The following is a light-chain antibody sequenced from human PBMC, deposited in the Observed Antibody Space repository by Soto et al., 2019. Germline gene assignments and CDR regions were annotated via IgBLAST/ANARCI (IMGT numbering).Light chain of an antibody. CDR2: EVN. CDR3: CSYAGTVAYV. J-gene: IGLJ1*01. CDR1: SSVVGSYNL. V-gene: IGLV2-23*02. Sequence: QSVLTQPASVSGSPGQSITISCTGTSSVVGSYNLVSWYQQPPGKAPKVIICEVNKRPSGVSYRFSGSKSGNTASLTISGLQTEDEADYYCCSYAGTVAYVFGTGTKVTVL.